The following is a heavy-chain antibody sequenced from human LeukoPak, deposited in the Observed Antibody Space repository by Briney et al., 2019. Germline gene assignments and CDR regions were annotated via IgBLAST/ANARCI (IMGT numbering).Heavy chain of an antibody. Sequence: GRSLRLSCAASGFTFDDYAMHWARQVPGKGLEWVSGISWNSGTIDYAGSVKGRFTISRDNAKNSLYLQMNSLRAEDTALYYCAKHRAGMTASGYDSWGQGTLVTVSS. CDR3: AKHRAGMTASGYDS. V-gene: IGHV3-9*01. CDR2: ISWNSGTI. J-gene: IGHJ4*02. D-gene: IGHD6-13*01. CDR1: GFTFDDYA.